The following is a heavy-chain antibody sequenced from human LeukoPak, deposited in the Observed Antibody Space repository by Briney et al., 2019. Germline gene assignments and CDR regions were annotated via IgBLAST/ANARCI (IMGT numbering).Heavy chain of an antibody. J-gene: IGHJ4*02. D-gene: IGHD4-17*01. CDR2: ISYDGSNK. Sequence: PGGSLRLSCAASGFTFSSYAMHWVRQAPGKGLEWVAVISYDGSNKCYADSVKGRFTISRDNSKNTLYLQMNSLRAEDTAVYYCARVLYGDLGGYWGQGTLVTVSS. V-gene: IGHV3-30-3*01. CDR3: ARVLYGDLGGY. CDR1: GFTFSSYA.